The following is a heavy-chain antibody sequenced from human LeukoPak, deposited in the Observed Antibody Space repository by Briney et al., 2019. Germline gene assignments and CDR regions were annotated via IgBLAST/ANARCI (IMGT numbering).Heavy chain of an antibody. Sequence: ASVKVSCKASGYTFTSYGIGWVRQAPGQGLEWMGWISAYNGNANYAQKLQGRVTMTTDTSTSTAYMELRSLRSDDTAVYYCARDWGAGSWFDPWGQGTLVTVSS. J-gene: IGHJ5*02. D-gene: IGHD3-10*01. CDR1: GYTFTSYG. CDR2: ISAYNGNA. V-gene: IGHV1-18*01. CDR3: ARDWGAGSWFDP.